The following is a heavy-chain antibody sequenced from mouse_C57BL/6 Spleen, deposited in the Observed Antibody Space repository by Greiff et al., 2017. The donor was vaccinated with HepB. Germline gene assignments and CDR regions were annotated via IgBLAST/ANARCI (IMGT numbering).Heavy chain of an antibody. Sequence: DVQLQESGAELVRPGASVKLSCTASGFNIKDDYMHWVKQRPEQGLEWIGWIDPENGDTEYASKFQGKATITADTSSNTAYLQLSSLTSEDTAVYYCTTTGGNYDYWGQGTTLTVSS. V-gene: IGHV14-4*01. CDR2: IDPENGDT. D-gene: IGHD2-1*01. CDR1: GFNIKDDY. CDR3: TTTGGNYDY. J-gene: IGHJ2*01.